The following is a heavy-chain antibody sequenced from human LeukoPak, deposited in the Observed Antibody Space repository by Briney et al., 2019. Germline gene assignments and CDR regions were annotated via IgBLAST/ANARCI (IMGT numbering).Heavy chain of an antibody. D-gene: IGHD6-19*01. CDR2: IKQDGSEK. V-gene: IGHV3-7*01. J-gene: IGHJ4*02. CDR3: ARHPSGWYYFDY. CDR1: GFTFRSYW. Sequence: GGSLRLSCAASGFTFRSYWMSWVRQAPGKGLEWVANIKQDGSEKYYVDSVKGRFTISRDNAKNSLYLQMNSLRAEDTAVYYCARHPSGWYYFDYWGQGTLVTVSS.